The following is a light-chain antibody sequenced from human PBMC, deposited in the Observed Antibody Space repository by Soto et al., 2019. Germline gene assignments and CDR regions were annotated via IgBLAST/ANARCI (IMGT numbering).Light chain of an antibody. V-gene: IGKV2-30*02. CDR1: QSLVHTDGNIY. CDR2: TVS. CDR3: MQGTHWPWT. J-gene: IGKJ1*01. Sequence: DVVMTQSPLSLPVTLGQPASISCRSSQSLVHTDGNIYLNWFQQRPGQSPRRLIYTVSNRDSGVPDRFSGSGSGTDFTLKISRVEAEDVGVDYCMQGTHWPWTFGQGTKVEIK.